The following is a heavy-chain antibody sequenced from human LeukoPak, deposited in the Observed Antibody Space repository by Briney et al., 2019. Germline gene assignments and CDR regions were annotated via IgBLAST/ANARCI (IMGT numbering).Heavy chain of an antibody. V-gene: IGHV4-38-2*02. J-gene: IGHJ4*02. CDR2: IYHDGNT. D-gene: IGHD1-26*01. CDR1: GYSISSGYY. Sequence: ETLSLTCTVSGYSISSGYYWGWIRQPPGRGVEWIGNIYHDGNTYYNPSLKSRVTISVDTSKNQFSLMLSSVTAADTAVYYCARFFRTVWELPYYWGPGTLVTVSS. CDR3: ARFFRTVWELPYY.